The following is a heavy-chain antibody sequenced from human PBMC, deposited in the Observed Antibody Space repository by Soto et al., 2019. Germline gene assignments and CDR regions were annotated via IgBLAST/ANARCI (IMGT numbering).Heavy chain of an antibody. J-gene: IGHJ4*02. CDR1: GGSIRSSSYY. V-gene: IGHV4-39*01. CDR2: IYYSGST. D-gene: IGHD6-13*01. CDR3: ARHPLPYSSPSGQFTY. Sequence: SETLSLTCTVSGGSIRSSSYYWGWIRQPPGKGLEWIGSIYYSGSTYYNPSLKSRVTISVDASKSQFSLKVNSVTAADTAVYYCARHPLPYSSPSGQFTYWGQGNLVTVSS.